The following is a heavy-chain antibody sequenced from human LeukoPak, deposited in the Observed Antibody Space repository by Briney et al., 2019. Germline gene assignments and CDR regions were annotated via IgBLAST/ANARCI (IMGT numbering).Heavy chain of an antibody. CDR2: INPNSGDT. CDR1: GYSFTGYY. V-gene: IGHV1-2*02. CDR3: VRDNSVADRGWWFDP. D-gene: IGHD4-23*01. J-gene: IGHJ5*02. Sequence: ASVKVSCKASGYSFTGYYMHWVRQAPGQGLEWMGWINPNSGDTKYAQKFQGRVTMTRDTFISTAYMELTRLRSDDTAVYYCVRDNSVADRGWWFDPWGQGTLVTVSS.